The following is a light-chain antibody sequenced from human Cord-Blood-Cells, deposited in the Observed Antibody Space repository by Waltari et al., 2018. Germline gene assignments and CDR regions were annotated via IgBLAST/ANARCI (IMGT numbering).Light chain of an antibody. CDR2: EGS. CDR1: SSDVGSYNL. V-gene: IGLV2-23*01. CDR3: CSYAGSSSLYV. J-gene: IGLJ1*01. Sequence: QSALTQPASVSGSPGQSITISCTGTSSDVGSYNLVSWYQQHPGKAPKLMIYEGSKRPSGVSIRCSGSKAGNTASLTISGLQAEDEADYYCCSYAGSSSLYVFGTGTKVTVL.